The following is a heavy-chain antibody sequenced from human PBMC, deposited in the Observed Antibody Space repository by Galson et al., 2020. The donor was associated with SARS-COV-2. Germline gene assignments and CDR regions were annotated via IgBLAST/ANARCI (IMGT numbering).Heavy chain of an antibody. CDR1: GFTFSSYG. CDR2: IWYDGSNK. V-gene: IGHV3-33*01. Sequence: GSLRLSCAASGFTFSSYGMHWVRQAPGKGLEWVAVIWYDGSNKYYADSVKGRFTISRDNSKNTLYLQMNSLRAEDTAVYYCAREVGYCSGGSCYSGIYYDYGMDVWGQGTTVTVSS. J-gene: IGHJ6*02. CDR3: AREVGYCSGGSCYSGIYYDYGMDV. D-gene: IGHD2-15*01.